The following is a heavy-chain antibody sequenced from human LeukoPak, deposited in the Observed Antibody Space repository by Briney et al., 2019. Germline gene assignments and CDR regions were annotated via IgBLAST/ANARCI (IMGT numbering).Heavy chain of an antibody. CDR3: ARGNPEDYGDYN. D-gene: IGHD4-17*01. CDR1: GFTFSSYS. Sequence: PGGSLRLSCAASGFTFSSYSMNWVRQAPGKGLEWVSSISSSSSYIYYADSVKGRFTISRDNAKNSLYLQMNSLRAEDTAVYYCARGNPEDYGDYNWGQGTLVTVSS. CDR2: ISSSSSYI. J-gene: IGHJ4*02. V-gene: IGHV3-21*01.